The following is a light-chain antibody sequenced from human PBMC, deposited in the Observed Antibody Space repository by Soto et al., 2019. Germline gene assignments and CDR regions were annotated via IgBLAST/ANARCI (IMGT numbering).Light chain of an antibody. CDR2: ELF. CDR1: SSDVGGYSY. Sequence: QSALTQPASVSGSPGQSITISCTGTSSDVGGYSYVSWYQQHPGKVPKLMIYELFRRPSGISNSFSGSKSGNTASLTISGLQAEDEADYYCCSYTITSTFVFGGGTKLTVL. V-gene: IGLV2-14*01. J-gene: IGLJ2*01. CDR3: CSYTITSTFV.